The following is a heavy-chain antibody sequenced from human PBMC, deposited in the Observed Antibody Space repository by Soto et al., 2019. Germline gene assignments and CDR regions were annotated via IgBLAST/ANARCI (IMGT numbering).Heavy chain of an antibody. CDR2: FDPEDGET. J-gene: IGHJ3*02. CDR1: GYTLTELS. V-gene: IGHV1-24*01. CDR3: ATSTPYCSGGSCYLTTEGAFDI. Sequence: ASVKVSCKVSGYTLTELSMHWVRQAPGKGLEWMGGFDPEDGETIYAQKFQGRVTMTEDTSTDTAYMELSSLRSEDTAVYYCATSTPYCSGGSCYLTTEGAFDIWGQGTMVTVS. D-gene: IGHD2-15*01.